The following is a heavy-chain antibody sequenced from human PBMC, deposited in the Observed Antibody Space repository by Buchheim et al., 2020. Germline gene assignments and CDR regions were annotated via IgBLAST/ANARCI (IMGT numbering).Heavy chain of an antibody. CDR1: GFTFSSYA. J-gene: IGHJ4*02. CDR3: ARDYDVWSGYYYY. D-gene: IGHD3-3*01. V-gene: IGHV3-30*04. Sequence: QVQLVESGGGVVQPGRSLRLSCAASGFTFSSYAMHWVRQAPGKGLEWVAVISYDGSNKYYADSVKGRFTISRDNSKNTLYLQMNSLRAEDTAVYYCARDYDVWSGYYYYWGQGTL. CDR2: ISYDGSNK.